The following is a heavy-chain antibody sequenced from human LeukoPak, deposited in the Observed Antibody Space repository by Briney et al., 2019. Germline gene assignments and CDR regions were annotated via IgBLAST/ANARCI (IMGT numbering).Heavy chain of an antibody. CDR1: GFTFSSYS. CDR3: ARGRILWPLGDAFDI. V-gene: IGHV3-21*01. D-gene: IGHD2-21*01. J-gene: IGHJ3*02. CDR2: ISSSSSYI. Sequence: GGSLRLSCAASGFTFSSYSMNWVRQAPGKGLEWVSSISSSSSYIYYADSVKGRFTISRDNAKNSLYLQMYSLRAEDTAVYYCARGRILWPLGDAFDIWGQGTMVTVPS.